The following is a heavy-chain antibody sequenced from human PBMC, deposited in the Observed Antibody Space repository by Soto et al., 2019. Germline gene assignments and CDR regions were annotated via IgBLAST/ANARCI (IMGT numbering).Heavy chain of an antibody. Sequence: DVQLLESGGGLVQPGGSLGLSCATSGFTFASYVMSWVRQAPGKGLEWVSAISGTGRTTYYADSVKGRFTISRDHSKKTIYLQMASLRAEDSAVYYCVKDLTTVTTRNLFDYWGQGTRVTVSS. CDR2: ISGTGRTT. CDR1: GFTFASYV. CDR3: VKDLTTVTTRNLFDY. D-gene: IGHD4-4*01. J-gene: IGHJ4*02. V-gene: IGHV3-23*01.